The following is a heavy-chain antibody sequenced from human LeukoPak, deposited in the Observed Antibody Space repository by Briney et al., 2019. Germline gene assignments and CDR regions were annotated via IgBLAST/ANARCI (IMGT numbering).Heavy chain of an antibody. CDR1: GGSFSSCA. J-gene: IGHJ4*02. CDR3: AIGPAARETGTFDY. V-gene: IGHV1-69*04. Sequence: SVKVSCKASGGSFSSCAISWVRQAPGQGLEWMGRIIPILGIANYAQKFQGRVTITADKSTSTAYMELSSLRSEDTAVYYCAIGPAARETGTFDYWGQGTLVTVSS. D-gene: IGHD2-2*01. CDR2: IIPILGIA.